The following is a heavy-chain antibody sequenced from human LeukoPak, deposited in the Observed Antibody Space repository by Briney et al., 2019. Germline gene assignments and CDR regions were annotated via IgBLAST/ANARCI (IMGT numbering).Heavy chain of an antibody. V-gene: IGHV4-59*07. CDR1: GRPISIYY. J-gene: IGHJ4*02. CDR2: IYYSGST. CDR3: ARAAAYSGYGLGYYFDY. Sequence: SDTLSLPCTVCGRPISIYYWRWIRQPPGKGLEWIGYIYYSGSTNFNPSLKSRVAISVDASKNQRSLKLSSVTARDTAVYYCARAAAYSGYGLGYYFDYWGQGTLVTVSS. D-gene: IGHD5-12*01.